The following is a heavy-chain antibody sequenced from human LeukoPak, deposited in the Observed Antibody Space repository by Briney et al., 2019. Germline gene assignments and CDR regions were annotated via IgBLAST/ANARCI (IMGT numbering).Heavy chain of an antibody. V-gene: IGHV1-2*04. D-gene: IGHD2-2*01. J-gene: IGHJ6*02. CDR2: INPNSGGT. Sequence: ASVKVSCKASGYTFTGYYMHWVRQAPGQGLEWMGWINPNSGGTNYAQKFQGWVTMTRDTSISTAYMELSRLRSDDTAVYYCARGRDCSSTSCYAYGMDVWGQGTTVTVSS. CDR3: ARGRDCSSTSCYAYGMDV. CDR1: GYTFTGYY.